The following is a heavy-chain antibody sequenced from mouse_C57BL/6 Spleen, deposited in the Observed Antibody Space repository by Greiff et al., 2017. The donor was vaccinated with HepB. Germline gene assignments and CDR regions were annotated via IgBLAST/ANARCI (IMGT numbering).Heavy chain of an antibody. J-gene: IGHJ4*01. CDR3: AIIATVSYAMDY. Sequence: VQLQQSGAELARPGASVKMSCKASGYTFTSYTMHWVKQRPGQGLEWIGYINPSSGYTKYNQKFKDKATLTADKSSSTAYMQLSSLTSEDSAVYYCAIIATVSYAMDYWGQGTSVTVSS. CDR2: INPSSGYT. D-gene: IGHD1-1*01. CDR1: GYTFTSYT. V-gene: IGHV1-4*01.